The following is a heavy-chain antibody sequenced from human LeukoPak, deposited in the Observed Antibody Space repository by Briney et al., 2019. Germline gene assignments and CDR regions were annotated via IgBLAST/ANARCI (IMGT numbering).Heavy chain of an antibody. V-gene: IGHV3-48*01. Sequence: GGSLRLSCAASGFTFSSYSMNWVRQAPGKGLEWVSYISSSSTTIYYADSVKGRFTISRDNAKNSLYLQMNSLRAEDTAVYYCARALIGYYFDYWGQGTLVTVSS. J-gene: IGHJ4*02. D-gene: IGHD2-8*01. CDR3: ARALIGYYFDY. CDR2: ISSSSTTI. CDR1: GFTFSSYS.